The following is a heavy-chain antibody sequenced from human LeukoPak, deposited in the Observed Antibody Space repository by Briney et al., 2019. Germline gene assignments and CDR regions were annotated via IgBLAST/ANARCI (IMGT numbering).Heavy chain of an antibody. J-gene: IGHJ4*02. Sequence: GGSLRLSCAASGFTFSNYAMYWVRQAPGKGLEWVAVISSDETERYYADSVKRRFTISRDNSKNTLYLQMNSLRAEDTAVYYCARDLSYWGQGTLVTVSS. CDR1: GFTFSNYA. CDR2: ISSDETER. V-gene: IGHV3-30*03. CDR3: ARDLSY.